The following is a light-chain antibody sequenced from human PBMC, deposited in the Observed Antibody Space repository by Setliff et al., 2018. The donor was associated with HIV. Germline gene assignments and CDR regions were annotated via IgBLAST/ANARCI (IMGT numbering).Light chain of an antibody. CDR3: SSFLSTTTSV. J-gene: IGLJ1*01. CDR1: SSDVGFSNS. Sequence: QSALAQPASVSGPPGQSITISCTGISSDVGFSNSASWYQQHPGKAPKLLVYEVSNRPSGVSNRFSGSKSGNTASLTISGLQAEDEGDYYCSSFLSTTTSVFGSGTKVIVL. CDR2: EVS. V-gene: IGLV2-14*01.